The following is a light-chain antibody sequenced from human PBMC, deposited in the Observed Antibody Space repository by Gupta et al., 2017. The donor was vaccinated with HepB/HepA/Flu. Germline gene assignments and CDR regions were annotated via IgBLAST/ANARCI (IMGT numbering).Light chain of an antibody. J-gene: IGKJ2*01. CDR2: YAS. CDR1: QSIGSN. CDR3: QQSSTLPVT. Sequence: EIVLTQSPDFQSVTPKEKVTITCRASQSIGSNLHWYQQKPEQSPKLLIKYASQSGSGLPSRFSGSGSGTDFTLTINILDPEDAATYYCQQSSTLPVTFGQGTKLEIK. V-gene: IGKV6-21*01.